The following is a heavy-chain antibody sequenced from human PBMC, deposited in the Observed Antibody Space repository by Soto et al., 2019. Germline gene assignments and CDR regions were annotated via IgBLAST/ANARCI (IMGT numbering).Heavy chain of an antibody. CDR2: IYNSGST. V-gene: IGHV4-30-2*01. CDR1: GGYISGGYYS. D-gene: IGHD6-13*01. CDR3: ARDAGIAAAATPYYFDY. J-gene: IGHJ4*02. Sequence: SETLSLTCAVSGGYISGGYYSWSWIRQPPGKGLEWIGFIYNSGSTYYNSSLKSRVTISVDKSKNQFSLKLSSVTAADTAVYYCARDAGIAAAATPYYFDYWGQGTLVTVSS.